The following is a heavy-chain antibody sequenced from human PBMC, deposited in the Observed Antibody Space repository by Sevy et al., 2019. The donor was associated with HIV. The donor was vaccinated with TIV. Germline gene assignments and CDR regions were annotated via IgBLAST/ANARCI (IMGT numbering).Heavy chain of an antibody. V-gene: IGHV3-23*01. CDR2: FSFGSGRI. D-gene: IGHD2-8*01. CDR3: AREGCTQPHDY. Sequence: GGSLTLSCAASGFTFAKYSMSWVRHAPGKGLEWVSTFSFGSGRINYADSVKGRFTISRDDSKNTLFLQMNSLRAEDTATYFCAREGCTQPHDYWGQGTLVTVSS. J-gene: IGHJ4*02. CDR1: GFTFAKYS.